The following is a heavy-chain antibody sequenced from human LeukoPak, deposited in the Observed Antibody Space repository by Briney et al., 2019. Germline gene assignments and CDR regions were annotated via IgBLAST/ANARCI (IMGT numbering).Heavy chain of an antibody. D-gene: IGHD1-26*01. CDR1: DEVITSNNW. CDR2: IFHSGTT. CDR3: ARLRLSGGSFSVGWFDP. J-gene: IGHJ5*02. Sequence: SETLSLTCTVSDEVITSNNWWSWVRQSPGKGLEWIGEIFHSGTTRYKASLESRVTMLLDKSKNQFSLRLNSVTAADTAVYFCARLRLSGGSFSVGWFDPWGQGIQVTVSS. V-gene: IGHV4-4*02.